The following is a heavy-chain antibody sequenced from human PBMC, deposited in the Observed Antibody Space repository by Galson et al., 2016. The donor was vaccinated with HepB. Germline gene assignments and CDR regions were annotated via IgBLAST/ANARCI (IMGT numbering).Heavy chain of an antibody. D-gene: IGHD3-9*01. CDR2: ISTYNGDT. CDR1: GYTFSSYY. V-gene: IGHV1-18*04. CDR3: ARDFFSFGVDWYDVFDI. Sequence: SVKVSCKASGYTFSSYYMHWMRQAPGQGLEWMGWISTYNGDTNYAQKLQGRVTMTTATSTSTVYMELRSLRSDDTAVYYCARDFFSFGVDWYDVFDIWGQGTLVTVSS. J-gene: IGHJ3*02.